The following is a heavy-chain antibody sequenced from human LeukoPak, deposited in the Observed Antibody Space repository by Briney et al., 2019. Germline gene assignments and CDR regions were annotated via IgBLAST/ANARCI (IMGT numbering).Heavy chain of an antibody. Sequence: SVKVSFKASGGTFSSYAISWVRQAPGQGLEWMGGIMPIFGTANYAQKFQGRVTITADESTSTAYMEVRSLRSEDTAVYYCARDRRQYSSSWYAFDYWGQGTLVTVSS. CDR3: ARDRRQYSSSWYAFDY. CDR2: IMPIFGTA. V-gene: IGHV1-69*13. J-gene: IGHJ4*02. D-gene: IGHD6-13*01. CDR1: GGTFSSYA.